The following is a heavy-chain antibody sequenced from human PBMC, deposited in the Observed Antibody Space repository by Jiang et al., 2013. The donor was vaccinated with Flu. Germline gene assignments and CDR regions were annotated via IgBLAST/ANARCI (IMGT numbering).Heavy chain of an antibody. J-gene: IGHJ5*02. CDR3: ARDHSINDIAWWFDP. Sequence: SGAEVRKPGASVKLSCKASGYSFISHFMHWVRQAPGQGLEWMGVINPTGYSTTYAQKFQGRVTMTRDTSTSTDYLELSNLRSEDTAIYYCARDHSINDIAWWFDPWGQGTLVTVSS. D-gene: IGHD1-14*01. CDR1: GYSFISHF. V-gene: IGHV1-46*01. CDR2: INPTGYST.